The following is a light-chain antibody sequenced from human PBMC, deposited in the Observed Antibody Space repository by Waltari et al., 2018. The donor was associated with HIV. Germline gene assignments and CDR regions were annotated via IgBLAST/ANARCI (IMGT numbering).Light chain of an antibody. CDR3: QVWDRGYKEAV. J-gene: IGLJ2*01. V-gene: IGLV3-21*02. CDR1: HIGRNI. CDR2: DDV. Sequence: SYVLTQAPSVSVAPGQTATISCGHIGRNIVPWYRQKPGRAPLLVVLDDVDRSSAIPARFSGARSGGRATLTISGVEAGDEADYYCQVWDRGYKEAVFGGGTTLNVL.